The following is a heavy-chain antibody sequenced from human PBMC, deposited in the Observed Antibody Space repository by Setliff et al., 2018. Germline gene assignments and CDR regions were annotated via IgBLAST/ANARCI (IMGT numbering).Heavy chain of an antibody. CDR3: AKRGPYCSGGTCHYYFDY. V-gene: IGHV3-23*01. J-gene: IGHJ4*02. D-gene: IGHD2-15*01. Sequence: HGESLKISCAASGFTFSSYAITWVRQAPGKGLEWVSMISGSAQTTYYADSVKGRFTISRDNSKNTVYLEMNSLRAEDTAVYYCAKRGPYCSGGTCHYYFDYWGQGTLVTVSS. CDR1: GFTFSSYA. CDR2: ISGSAQTT.